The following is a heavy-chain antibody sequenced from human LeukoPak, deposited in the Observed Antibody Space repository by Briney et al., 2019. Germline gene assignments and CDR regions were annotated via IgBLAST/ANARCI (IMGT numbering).Heavy chain of an antibody. Sequence: SETLSLTCTVSGGSISSGGYYWSWIRQHPGKGLEWIGYIYYSGSTYYNPSLKSRVTISVGTSKNQFSLKLSSVTAADTAVYYCARAPENYYDSSGYLMWYFDLWGRGTLVTVSS. J-gene: IGHJ2*01. D-gene: IGHD3-22*01. CDR2: IYYSGST. CDR1: GGSISSGGYY. V-gene: IGHV4-31*03. CDR3: ARAPENYYDSSGYLMWYFDL.